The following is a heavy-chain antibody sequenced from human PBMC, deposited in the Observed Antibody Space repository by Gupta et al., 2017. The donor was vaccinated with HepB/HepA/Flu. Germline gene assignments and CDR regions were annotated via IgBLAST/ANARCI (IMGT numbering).Heavy chain of an antibody. CDR1: GFTFNNYD. J-gene: IGHJ6*02. V-gene: IGHV3-48*03. Sequence: EVQLVESGGGWVQPGGSLRLSCAASGFTFNNYDMNWVRQAPGKGLEWVSYIDSSGSTKYYADSVKGRFTISRDNAKNSRYLQMNSLRAEDTAVYYCARLPSFYYGMDVWGQGTTVTVSS. CDR2: IDSSGSTK. CDR3: ARLPSFYYGMDV.